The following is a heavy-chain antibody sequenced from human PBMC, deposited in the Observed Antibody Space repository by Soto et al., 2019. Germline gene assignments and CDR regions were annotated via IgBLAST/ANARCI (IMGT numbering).Heavy chain of an antibody. Sequence: QVQLQESGPGLVKPSETLSLTCTVSGGSISSYYWSWIRQPAVKGLDWIGRIYTSGSTNYNPSLKSRVTMSVDTSKNQFSLKLSSVTAADTAVYYCARASGWGIAGAGKGGFDPWGQGTLVTVSS. J-gene: IGHJ5*02. V-gene: IGHV4-4*07. CDR1: GGSISSYY. CDR2: IYTSGST. CDR3: ARASGWGIAGAGKGGFDP. D-gene: IGHD6-19*01.